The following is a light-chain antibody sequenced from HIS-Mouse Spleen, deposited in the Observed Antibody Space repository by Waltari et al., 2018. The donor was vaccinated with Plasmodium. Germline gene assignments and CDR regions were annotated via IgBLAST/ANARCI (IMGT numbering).Light chain of an antibody. Sequence: EIVMTQSPATLSVSPGERATLSCRASHSVSSNLAWYQKKPGQAPRLLIYGASTIATGIPSRVSGSGSWTEFTLTISSLQSEDFAVYYRQQYNNWPFTFGPGTKVDIK. V-gene: IGKV3-15*01. CDR2: GAS. J-gene: IGKJ3*01. CDR3: QQYNNWPFT. CDR1: HSVSSN.